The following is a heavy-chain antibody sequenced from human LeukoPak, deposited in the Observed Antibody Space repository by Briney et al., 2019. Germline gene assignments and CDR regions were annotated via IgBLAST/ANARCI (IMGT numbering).Heavy chain of an antibody. CDR1: GGTFSSYA. D-gene: IGHD2-15*01. Sequence: ASVKVSCKASGGTFSSYAISWVRQAPGPGLEWMGGIIPIFGTANYAQKFQGRVTITADESTSTAYMELSSLRSEDTAVYYCARVSCSGGSCCSGQFDYWGQGTLVTVSS. CDR2: IIPIFGTA. V-gene: IGHV1-69*13. J-gene: IGHJ4*02. CDR3: ARVSCSGGSCCSGQFDY.